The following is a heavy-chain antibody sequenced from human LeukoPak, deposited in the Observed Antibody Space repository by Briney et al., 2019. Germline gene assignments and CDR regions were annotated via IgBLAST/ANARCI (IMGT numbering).Heavy chain of an antibody. CDR1: GFTFSSYW. Sequence: GGSLRLSCAASGFTFSSYWMHWVGQAPGKGRVWVSRINSDGSSTSYADSVKGRFTISSDNAKNTLYLQMNSLRAEDTAVYYCASPFYYYDSSGFFAYWGHGTLVTVSS. D-gene: IGHD3-22*01. CDR2: INSDGSST. CDR3: ASPFYYYDSSGFFAY. J-gene: IGHJ4*01. V-gene: IGHV3-74*01.